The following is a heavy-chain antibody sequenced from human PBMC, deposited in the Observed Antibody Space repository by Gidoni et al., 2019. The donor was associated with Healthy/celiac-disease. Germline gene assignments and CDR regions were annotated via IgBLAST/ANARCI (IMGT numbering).Heavy chain of an antibody. V-gene: IGHV4-39*01. D-gene: IGHD3-3*01. Sequence: QLQLQESGPGLVKPAENLSLPCTVSGGSSGSSSYYWGWIRQPAGKGLEWIGSIYYSGSTYYNPSLKGRVTISVDTSKNQFSLKLSSVTAADTAVYYCARLEDDAFDIWGQGTMVTVSS. CDR1: GGSSGSSSYY. CDR3: ARLEDDAFDI. CDR2: IYYSGST. J-gene: IGHJ3*02.